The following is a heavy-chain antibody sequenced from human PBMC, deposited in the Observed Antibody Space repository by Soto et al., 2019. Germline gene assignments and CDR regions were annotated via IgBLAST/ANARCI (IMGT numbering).Heavy chain of an antibody. V-gene: IGHV4-4*02. CDR2: MYHSGGT. CDR3: VSQDYNSSTDASFLVNGYFDL. Sequence: SETLSLTCGVSGGSISSSKWWTWVRQPPGKGPEWIGEMYHSGGTNYNPSLKSRVTISVDKSKNQFSLTLSSVTAADTAVYYCVSQDYNSSTDASFLVNGYFDLWGRGILVTVSS. J-gene: IGHJ2*01. CDR1: GGSISSSKW. D-gene: IGHD6-6*01.